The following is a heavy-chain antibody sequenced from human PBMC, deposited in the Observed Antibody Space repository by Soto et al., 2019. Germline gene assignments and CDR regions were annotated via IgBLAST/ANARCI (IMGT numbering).Heavy chain of an antibody. V-gene: IGHV4-59*08. CDR2: IYYSGST. J-gene: IGHJ3*02. D-gene: IGHD6-19*01. Sequence: ATLSITCTESGGSINSNYWCWLRQPPGKGLEWIGYIYYSGSTNYNPSLKSRVTISVDTSKNQFSLKLSSVTAADTAVYYCARHSPGDSGWYSGAFDIWGQGTMVTVSS. CDR1: GGSINSNY. CDR3: ARHSPGDSGWYSGAFDI.